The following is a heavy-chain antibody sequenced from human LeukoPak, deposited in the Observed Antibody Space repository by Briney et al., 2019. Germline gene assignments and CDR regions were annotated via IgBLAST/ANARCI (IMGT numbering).Heavy chain of an antibody. CDR3: AKARGVWFQGAFDI. J-gene: IGHJ3*02. Sequence: PGGSLRLSCTASGFTFKDYAMYWVRQAPGKGLEWVSGISWNSDSIGYADSVKGRFTISRDNAENSLYLQMNSPRAEDTALYYCAKARGVWFQGAFDIWGQGTMVTVSS. V-gene: IGHV3-9*01. D-gene: IGHD2-8*01. CDR1: GFTFKDYA. CDR2: ISWNSDSI.